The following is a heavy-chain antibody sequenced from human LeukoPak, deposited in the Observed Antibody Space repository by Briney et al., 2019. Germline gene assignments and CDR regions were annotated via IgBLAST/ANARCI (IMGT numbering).Heavy chain of an antibody. CDR2: IYSSGST. Sequence: SETLSLTCTVSGGSISSYYWTWIRQPPGKGLEWIGYIYSSGSTNYNPSLQSRVTISVDTSNNQFSLRLNSVTAADTAVYYCARGLIVQAFDIWGQGTMVTVSS. CDR1: GGSISSYY. D-gene: IGHD3-22*01. J-gene: IGHJ3*02. V-gene: IGHV4-59*01. CDR3: ARGLIVQAFDI.